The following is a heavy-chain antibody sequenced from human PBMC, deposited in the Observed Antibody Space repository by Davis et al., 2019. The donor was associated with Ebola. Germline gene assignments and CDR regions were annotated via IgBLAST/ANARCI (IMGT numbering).Heavy chain of an antibody. CDR2: ISYSGST. V-gene: IGHV4-39*01. J-gene: IGHJ4*02. CDR3: ARHSPSVTVTVVGNVDN. CDR1: GGSISSTNYY. D-gene: IGHD3-22*01. Sequence: MPSETLSLTCTVSGGSISSTNYYWGWIRQPPGKGLEWLGSISYSGSTYYNPSLKSRVTISVDTSKNHFSLKLTSVTAADTATYYCARHSPSVTVTVVGNVDNWGQGTLVTVSS.